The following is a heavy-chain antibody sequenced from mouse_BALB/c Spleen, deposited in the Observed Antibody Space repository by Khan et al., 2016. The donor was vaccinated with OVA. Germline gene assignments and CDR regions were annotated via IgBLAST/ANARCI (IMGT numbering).Heavy chain of an antibody. V-gene: IGHV2-2*01. CDR1: VFSLTTYG. CDR2: IWSGGTT. Sequence: QVQLKESGPGLVQPSQSLSITCTVSVFSLTTYGIHWVRQSPGKGLEWLGVIWSGGTTDYNAPFISRLSFSKDNSKSQVFFKMNSLQADDTAIYYCARNSYRYEFTYWGQGTLVTVSA. J-gene: IGHJ3*01. CDR3: ARNSYRYEFTY. D-gene: IGHD2-12*01.